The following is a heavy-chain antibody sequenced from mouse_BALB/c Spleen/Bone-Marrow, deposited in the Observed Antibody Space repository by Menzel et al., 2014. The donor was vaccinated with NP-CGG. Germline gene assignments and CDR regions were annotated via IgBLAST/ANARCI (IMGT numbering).Heavy chain of an antibody. CDR3: ARARSTMITTGAMDY. CDR1: GFTFSRSG. D-gene: IGHD2-4*01. V-gene: IGHV5-17*02. Sequence: EVKLMESGGGLVQPGGSRKLSCAASGFTFSRSGMHWVRQAPEKGLEWVAYISSGSSTIYYADTMKGRFTISRDNPKNTPFLQMTSLRSEDTATYYCARARSTMITTGAMDYWGQGTSVTVSS. CDR2: ISSGSSTI. J-gene: IGHJ4*01.